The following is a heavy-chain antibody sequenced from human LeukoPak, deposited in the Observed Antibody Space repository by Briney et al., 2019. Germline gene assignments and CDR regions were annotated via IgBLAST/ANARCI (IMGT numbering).Heavy chain of an antibody. Sequence: GGSLRLSCAASGFTVSSNYMSWVRQAPGKGLEWVSVIYSGGSTYYADSVKGRFTISRDNSKNTLYLQMNSLRAEDTAVYYCARAGCPLGELSLPFDYWGQGTLVTVSS. D-gene: IGHD3-16*02. V-gene: IGHV3-53*01. CDR1: GFTVSSNY. CDR3: ARAGCPLGELSLPFDY. CDR2: IYSGGST. J-gene: IGHJ4*02.